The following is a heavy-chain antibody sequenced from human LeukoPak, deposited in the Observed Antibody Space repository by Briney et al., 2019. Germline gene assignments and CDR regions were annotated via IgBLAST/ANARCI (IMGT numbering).Heavy chain of an antibody. CDR1: GYTFTSYA. CDR3: ARNVVRGVPNFDY. CDR2: INAGNGNT. D-gene: IGHD3-10*01. Sequence: ASVTVSCKASGYTFTSYAMHWVRQAPGQRLEWMGWINAGNGNTKYPQKFQGRVTITRDTSASTAYMELSSLRSEDTAVYYCARNVVRGVPNFDYWGQGTLVTVSS. V-gene: IGHV1-3*01. J-gene: IGHJ4*02.